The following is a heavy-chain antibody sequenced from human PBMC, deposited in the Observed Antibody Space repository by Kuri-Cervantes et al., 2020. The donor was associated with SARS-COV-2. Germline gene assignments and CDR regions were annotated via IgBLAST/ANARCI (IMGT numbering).Heavy chain of an antibody. Sequence: GGSLRLSCAASGFTFDEYAMHWVRQAQGKGLEWVSGISWNSGSIGYADCVKGRFTISRDNAKNSLYLQMNSLRAEDTAVYYCARALGNYWGKGTLVTVSS. CDR2: ISWNSGSI. CDR1: GFTFDEYA. J-gene: IGHJ4*02. V-gene: IGHV3-9*01. CDR3: ARALGNY.